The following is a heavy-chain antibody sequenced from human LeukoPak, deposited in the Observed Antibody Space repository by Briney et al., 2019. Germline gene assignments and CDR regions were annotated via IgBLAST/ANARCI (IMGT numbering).Heavy chain of an antibody. V-gene: IGHV3-11*01. CDR2: ISSSGSTI. D-gene: IGHD3-10*01. CDR3: ARDGGPSGDYYYGMDV. CDR1: GFTFSDYY. Sequence: GGSLRLSCAASGFTFSDYYMSRIRQAPGKGLEWVSYISSSGSTIYYADSVKGRFTISRDNAKNSLYLQMNSLRAEDTAVYYCARDGGPSGDYYYGMDVWGQGTTVTVSS. J-gene: IGHJ6*02.